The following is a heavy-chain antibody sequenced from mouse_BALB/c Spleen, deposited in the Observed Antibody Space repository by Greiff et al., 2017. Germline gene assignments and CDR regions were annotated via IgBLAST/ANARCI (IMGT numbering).Heavy chain of an antibody. CDR3: ARSYDYDVHYAMDY. V-gene: IGHV1-9*01. J-gene: IGHJ4*01. CDR2: ILPGSGST. Sequence: QVQLKESGAELMKPGASVKISCKATGYTFSSYWIEWVKQRPGHGLEWIGEILPGSGSTNYNEKFKGTATFTADTSSNTAYMQLSSLTSEDSAVYYCARSYDYDVHYAMDYWGQGTSVTVAS. CDR1: GYTFSSYW. D-gene: IGHD2-4*01.